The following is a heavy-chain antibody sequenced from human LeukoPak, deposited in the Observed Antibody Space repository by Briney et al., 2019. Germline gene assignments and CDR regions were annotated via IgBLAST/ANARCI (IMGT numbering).Heavy chain of an antibody. V-gene: IGHV1-46*01. J-gene: IGHJ4*02. CDR3: AGDLSGGKLRYFDWLPPDY. CDR1: GYTFTSYY. D-gene: IGHD3-9*01. CDR2: INPNAGTT. Sequence: ASVKVSCKASGYTFTSYYMHWVRQAPGQGLEWMGIINPNAGTTSYAQKFQGRVTVTRDTSTSTVYMELSSLRSEDTAVYYCAGDLSGGKLRYFDWLPPDYWGQGTLVTVSS.